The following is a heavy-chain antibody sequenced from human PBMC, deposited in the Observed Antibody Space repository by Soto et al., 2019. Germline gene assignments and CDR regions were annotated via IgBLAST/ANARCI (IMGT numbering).Heavy chain of an antibody. CDR1: EGSISRGGYY. V-gene: IGHV4-31*03. J-gene: IGHJ4*01. CDR2: ISYSGST. D-gene: IGHD1-26*01. Sequence: PSETLSLSCTVSEGSISRGGYYWSWFRQNTAKGLEWIGYISYSGSTYYNPSLKRRVTISVDTSKNQFSLKLSSFTAADTAVYYCSGAAPGELYYRARRTPVPVS. CDR3: SGAAPGELYY.